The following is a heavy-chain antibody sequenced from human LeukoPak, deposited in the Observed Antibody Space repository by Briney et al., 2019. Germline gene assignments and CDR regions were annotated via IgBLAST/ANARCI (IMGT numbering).Heavy chain of an antibody. V-gene: IGHV3-74*01. Sequence: SGGSLRLSCEGSGFTLRIYWLHWVRHTPGKGLVWVSRRYGSETSYADSVKGRFTISRHNAKNTLFLQMSSLRAEDTAVYYCARVESGSCSNTRCRSIDFWGQGTLVTVSS. CDR2: RYGSET. D-gene: IGHD2-2*01. CDR3: ARVESGSCSNTRCRSIDF. J-gene: IGHJ4*02. CDR1: GFTLRIYW.